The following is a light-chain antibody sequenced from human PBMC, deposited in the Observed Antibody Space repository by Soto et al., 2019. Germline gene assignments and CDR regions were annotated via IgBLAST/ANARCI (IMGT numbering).Light chain of an antibody. CDR2: AAS. J-gene: IGKJ4*01. CDR3: QTYDDAPLT. CDR1: QDINIY. V-gene: IGKV1-27*01. Sequence: DIQMTQSPSSLSASVGDRVTITCRAGQDINIYLAWYQQKPGKVPKLLISAASTLQSGVPSRFSGSGSGTDFTLTISSLQHEDVATYYCQTYDDAPLTFGGGTKVEIK.